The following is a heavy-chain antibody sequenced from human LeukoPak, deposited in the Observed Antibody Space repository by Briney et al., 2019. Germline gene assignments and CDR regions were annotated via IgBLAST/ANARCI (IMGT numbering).Heavy chain of an antibody. CDR3: AQGSGFYYDY. V-gene: IGHV3-15*07. CDR2: IKSKKDGGTT. CDR1: GLTVSNVW. J-gene: IGHJ4*02. D-gene: IGHD3-22*01. Sequence: GGSLRLSCAVSGLTVSNVWMNWVRQAPGKGLEWAGRIKSKKDGGTTEFAAPVRGRFTISRDDSQNTLYLQMNSLTSDDTAVYYCAQGSGFYYDYWGQGTLVTVSS.